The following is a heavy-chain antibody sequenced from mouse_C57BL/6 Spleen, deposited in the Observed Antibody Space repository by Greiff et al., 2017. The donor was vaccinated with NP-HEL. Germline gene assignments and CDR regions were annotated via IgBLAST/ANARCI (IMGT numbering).Heavy chain of an antibody. Sequence: EVQLVESGGGLVKPGGSLKLSCAASGFTFSDYGMHWVRQAPEKGLEWVAYISSGSSTIYYADTVQGRFTISRDNAKNTLFLQMTSLRSEDTAMYYCARGIYYDPWYFDVWGTGTTVTVSS. CDR3: ARGIYYDPWYFDV. J-gene: IGHJ1*03. CDR1: GFTFSDYG. D-gene: IGHD2-4*01. CDR2: ISSGSSTI. V-gene: IGHV5-17*01.